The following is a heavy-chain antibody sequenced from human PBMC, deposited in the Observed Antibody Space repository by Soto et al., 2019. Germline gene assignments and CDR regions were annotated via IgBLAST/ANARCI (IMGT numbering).Heavy chain of an antibody. Sequence: EVQLVESGGGLVQPGGSLRLSCAASGFIFSNYWMHWVRQAPGKGLVWVSRIKSGEIGISYADSVKGCFTISRDNAKNTLYLQMNSLRVEDTAVYYCARGGADILTGPLDYWGQGTLVTVSS. CDR3: ARGGADILTGPLDY. J-gene: IGHJ4*02. V-gene: IGHV3-74*01. D-gene: IGHD3-9*01. CDR2: IKSGEIGI. CDR1: GFIFSNYW.